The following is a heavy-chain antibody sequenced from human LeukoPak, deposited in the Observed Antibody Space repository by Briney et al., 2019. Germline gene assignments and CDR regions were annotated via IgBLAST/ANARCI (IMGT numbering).Heavy chain of an antibody. J-gene: IGHJ4*02. D-gene: IGHD1-26*01. V-gene: IGHV3-11*04. Sequence: PSETLSLTCAVYGGSFSGYYWSWIRQTPGKGLEWVSFISSSSSTIYYADSVKGRFTISRDNAKNSLYLQMNSLRAEDTAVYYCARDRGGSYSAIDYWGQGTLVTVSS. CDR3: ARDRGGSYSAIDY. CDR2: ISSSSSTI. CDR1: GGSFSGYY.